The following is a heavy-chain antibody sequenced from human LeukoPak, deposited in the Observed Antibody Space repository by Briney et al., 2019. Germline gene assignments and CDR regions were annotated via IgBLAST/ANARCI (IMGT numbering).Heavy chain of an antibody. CDR3: ARHYEGSLDY. CDR2: INHSGST. CDR1: GGSFSGYY. V-gene: IGHV4-34*01. D-gene: IGHD3-16*01. J-gene: IGHJ4*02. Sequence: PSETLSLTCAVYGGSFSGYYWSWIRQPPGKGLEWIGEINHSGSTNYNPSLKSRVTISVDTSKNQFSLKLSSVTAADTAVYYCARHYEGSLDYWGQGTLVTVSS.